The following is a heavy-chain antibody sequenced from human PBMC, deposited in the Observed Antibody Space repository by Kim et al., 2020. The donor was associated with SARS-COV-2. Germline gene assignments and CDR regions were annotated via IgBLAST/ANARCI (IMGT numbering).Heavy chain of an antibody. V-gene: IGHV3-21*04. D-gene: IGHD3-22*01. CDR2: ISSSSSYI. CDR1: GFTFSSYS. CDR3: ARDVYYYDSSGSTDY. Sequence: GGSLRLFCAASGFTFSSYSMNWVRQAPGKGLEWVSSISSSSSYIYYADSVKGRFTISRDNAKNSLYLQMNSLRAEDTAVYYCARDVYYYDSSGSTDYWGQGTLVTVSS. J-gene: IGHJ4*02.